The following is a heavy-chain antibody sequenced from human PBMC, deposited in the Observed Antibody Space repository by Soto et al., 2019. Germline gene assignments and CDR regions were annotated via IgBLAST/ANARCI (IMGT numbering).Heavy chain of an antibody. CDR3: TTDLGNYDFWSGYYYYYMDV. D-gene: IGHD3-3*01. CDR1: GFTFSNAW. CDR2: IKSKTDGGTT. V-gene: IGHV3-15*01. J-gene: IGHJ6*03. Sequence: GGSLRLSCAASGFTFSNAWMSWVRQAPGKGLEWVGRIKSKTDGGTTDYAAPVKGRFTISRDDSKNTLYLQMNSLKTEDTAVYYCTTDLGNYDFWSGYYYYYMDVWGKGTTVTVSS.